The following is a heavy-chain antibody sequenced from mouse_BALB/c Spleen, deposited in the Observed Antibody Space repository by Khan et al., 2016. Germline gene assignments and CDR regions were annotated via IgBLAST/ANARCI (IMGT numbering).Heavy chain of an antibody. CDR2: IDPENGDA. J-gene: IGHJ4*01. D-gene: IGHD2-1*01. CDR1: AFNIKAFY. V-gene: IGHV14-4*02. CDR3: NPLYYYKSYSLDY. Sequence: VQLQQSGAELVTSGASVKLSCTASAFNIKAFYIHWVKQRPDQGLEWIGWIDPENGDAGYAPKFQDQATVTADSSSTTAYLQLSSLTSENTGFYYCNPLYYYKSYSLDYWGQGTSVTVSS.